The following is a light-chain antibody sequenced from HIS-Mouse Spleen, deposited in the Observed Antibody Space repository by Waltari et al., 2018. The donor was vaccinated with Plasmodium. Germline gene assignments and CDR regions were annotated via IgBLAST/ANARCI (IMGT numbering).Light chain of an antibody. Sequence: AIRMTQSPSSFSASTGDRVTITCRASQGISSYLAWYQQKPGKAPKLLIYAASTLQSEVPSRFSGSGAGTDVTLTSSCLQSEDFAAYYCQQYYSYPYTFGQGTKLEIK. CDR2: AAS. J-gene: IGKJ2*01. CDR1: QGISSY. CDR3: QQYYSYPYT. V-gene: IGKV1-8*01.